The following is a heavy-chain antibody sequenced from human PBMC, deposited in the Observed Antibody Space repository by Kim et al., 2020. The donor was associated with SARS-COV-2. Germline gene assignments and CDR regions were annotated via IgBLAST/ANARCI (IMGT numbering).Heavy chain of an antibody. V-gene: IGHV3-21*01. CDR2: ISSSSSSYI. CDR3: ARATYYYDSSGYLDY. Sequence: GGSLRLSCAASGFTFSSYSMNWVRQAPGKGLEWVSSISSSSSSYIYYADSVKGRFTISRDNAKNSLYLQMNSLRAEDTAVYYCARATYYYDSSGYLDYWGQGTLVTVSS. D-gene: IGHD3-22*01. J-gene: IGHJ4*02. CDR1: GFTFSSYS.